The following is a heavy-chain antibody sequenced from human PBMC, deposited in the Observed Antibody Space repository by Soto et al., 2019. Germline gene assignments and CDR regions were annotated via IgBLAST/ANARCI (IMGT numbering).Heavy chain of an antibody. D-gene: IGHD7-27*01. CDR1: GLYVGSSY. CDR3: ARGGDGGWGN. J-gene: IGHJ4*02. V-gene: IGHV3-53*01. Sequence: EVQLVESGGGVIQPGGSLRLSCAASGLYVGSSYMSWVRQAPGKGLEWISYISGGGETYYSNSVKGRFTISKDNSKNTLFLQMHSVRAEDTAVYYCARGGDGGWGNWGRGVQVTVTS. CDR2: ISGGGET.